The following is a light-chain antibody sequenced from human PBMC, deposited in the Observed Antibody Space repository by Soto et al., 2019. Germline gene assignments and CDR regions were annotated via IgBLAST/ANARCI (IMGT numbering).Light chain of an antibody. CDR3: QQRSKWPT. CDR1: QSVSSY. J-gene: IGKJ4*01. CDR2: DAS. V-gene: IGKV3-11*01. Sequence: EIVLTHCPATLSFSPGARVPLCCRASQSVSSYLAWYQQKPGQAPRRLIYDASNRATGIPARFSGSGSGTDFTLTISSLEPEDFAVYYCQQRSKWPTLGGGTKVDI.